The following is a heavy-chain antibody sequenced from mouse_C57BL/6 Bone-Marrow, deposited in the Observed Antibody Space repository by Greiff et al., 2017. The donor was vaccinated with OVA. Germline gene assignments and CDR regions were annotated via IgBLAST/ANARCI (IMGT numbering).Heavy chain of an antibody. Sequence: VQLQQPRAELVKPGASVKLSCKASGYTFTSYWMQWVKQRPGQGLEWIGEIDPSDSSTNYNQKFKGKATLTVDTSSSTAYMQLSSLTSEDSAVYYCARQRYFAYWGQGTLVTVSA. CDR3: ARQRYFAY. CDR1: GYTFTSYW. V-gene: IGHV1-50*01. J-gene: IGHJ3*01. D-gene: IGHD2-14*01. CDR2: IDPSDSST.